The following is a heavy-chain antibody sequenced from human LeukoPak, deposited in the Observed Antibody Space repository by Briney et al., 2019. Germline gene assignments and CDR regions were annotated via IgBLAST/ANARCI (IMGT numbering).Heavy chain of an antibody. V-gene: IGHV3-23*01. J-gene: IGHJ4*02. CDR3: AKSFGGTTVTTGY. CDR1: GFTFSSYA. D-gene: IGHD4-17*01. Sequence: GGSLRPSCAASGFTFSSYAMSWVRQAPGKGLEWVSAISGSGGSTYYADSVKGRFTISRDNSKYTLYLQMNSLRAEDTAVYYCAKSFGGTTVTTGYWGQGTLVTVSS. CDR2: ISGSGGST.